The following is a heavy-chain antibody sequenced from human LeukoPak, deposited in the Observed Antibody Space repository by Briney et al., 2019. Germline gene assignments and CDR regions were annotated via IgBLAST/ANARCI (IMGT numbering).Heavy chain of an antibody. Sequence: GGSLRLSCAASGFTVSSNYMSWVRQAPGKGLEWVSAISGSGGSTYYADSVKGRFTISRDNSKNTLYLQMNSLRAEDTAVYYCAKITMVRGVNWFDPWGQGTLVTVSS. D-gene: IGHD3-10*01. CDR3: AKITMVRGVNWFDP. CDR1: GFTVSSNY. CDR2: ISGSGGST. J-gene: IGHJ5*02. V-gene: IGHV3-23*01.